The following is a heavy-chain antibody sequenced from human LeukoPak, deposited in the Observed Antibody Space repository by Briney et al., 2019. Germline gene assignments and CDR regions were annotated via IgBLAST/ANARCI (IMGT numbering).Heavy chain of an antibody. CDR2: ISGPGGST. J-gene: IGHJ4*02. CDR1: GFTFSSYA. D-gene: IGHD5-12*01. CDR3: AKTRSGYDIWDYFDY. Sequence: PGGSLRLSCAASGFTFSSYAMSWVRQIPGKGLEWVSTISGPGGSTNYADSVKGRFTISRDNSRNTLYLQMNSLRAEDTAVYYCAKTRSGYDIWDYFDYWGQGTLVTVSS. V-gene: IGHV3-23*01.